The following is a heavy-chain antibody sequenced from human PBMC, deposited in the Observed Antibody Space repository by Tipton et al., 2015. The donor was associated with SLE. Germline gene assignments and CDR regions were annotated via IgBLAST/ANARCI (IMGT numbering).Heavy chain of an antibody. D-gene: IGHD3-3*01. Sequence: LRLSCTVSGGSISSYYWSWIRQPPGKGLEWIGYISYGGDTKSNPSLKSRVTISVDTSKNQLSLRLNSVTAADTAVYYCATSSWSGYSDYWGQGTLVTVSS. J-gene: IGHJ4*02. CDR2: ISYGGDT. CDR1: GGSISSYY. V-gene: IGHV4-59*01. CDR3: ATSSWSGYSDY.